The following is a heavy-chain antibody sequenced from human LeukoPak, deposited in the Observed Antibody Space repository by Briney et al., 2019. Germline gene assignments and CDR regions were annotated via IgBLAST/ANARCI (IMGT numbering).Heavy chain of an antibody. Sequence: ASVTVSCKTSGYTFTGYYMHWVRQAPGQGLEWMGWINPDSGDPNYAQNFQGRVTMTRDTSISTAYMELSRLRSDDTAVYYCALRYLYYFDYWGQGTLVTVSS. CDR2: INPDSGDP. J-gene: IGHJ4*02. V-gene: IGHV1-2*02. CDR1: GYTFTGYY. CDR3: ALRYLYYFDY. D-gene: IGHD1-14*01.